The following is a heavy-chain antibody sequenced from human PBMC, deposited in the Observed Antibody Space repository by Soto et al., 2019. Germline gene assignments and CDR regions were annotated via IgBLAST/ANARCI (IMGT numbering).Heavy chain of an antibody. Sequence: SETLSLTCAVYGGSFSGYYWSWIRQPPGKGLEWIGEINHSGSTNYNPSFKSRVTISVDTSKNQFSLKLSSVTAADTAVYYCARVPDYWGQGILVTVSS. CDR3: ARVPDY. V-gene: IGHV4-34*01. D-gene: IGHD2-2*01. CDR2: INHSGST. J-gene: IGHJ4*02. CDR1: GGSFSGYY.